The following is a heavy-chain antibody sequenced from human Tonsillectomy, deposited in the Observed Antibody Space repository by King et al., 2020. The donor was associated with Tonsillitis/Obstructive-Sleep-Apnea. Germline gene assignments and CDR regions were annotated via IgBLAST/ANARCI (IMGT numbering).Heavy chain of an antibody. Sequence: VQLVESGGGLVQPGGSLRVFCAASGFTFSRYWMSWVRQAPGKGREWVANINQDGSEKYYVDSVKGRFTISRDNAKNSLYVQMNSLRAEDTAVYYCARTAYCNSFDIWGQGTMVTVSS. CDR3: ARTAYCNSFDI. V-gene: IGHV3-7*03. CDR2: INQDGSEK. J-gene: IGHJ3*02. CDR1: GFTFSRYW. D-gene: IGHD2-15*01.